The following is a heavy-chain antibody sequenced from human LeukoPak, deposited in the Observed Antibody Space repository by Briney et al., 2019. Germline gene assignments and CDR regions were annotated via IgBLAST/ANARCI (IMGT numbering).Heavy chain of an antibody. Sequence: GGSLRLSCAASGFTFSSSAMTWVRQAPGKGLEYVSAISSNGGSTYYANSVKGRFTISRDNSKNTLYLQMGSLRAEDMAVYYCARRTGYSYGYAFDIWGQGTMVTVSS. CDR1: GFTFSSSA. D-gene: IGHD5-18*01. CDR3: ARRTGYSYGYAFDI. CDR2: ISSNGGST. J-gene: IGHJ3*02. V-gene: IGHV3-64*01.